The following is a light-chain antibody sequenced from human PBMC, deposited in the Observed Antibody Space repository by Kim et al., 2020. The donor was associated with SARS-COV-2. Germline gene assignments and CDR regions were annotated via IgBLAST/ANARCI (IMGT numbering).Light chain of an antibody. CDR2: TAS. CDR1: QDINRY. CDR3: QQTYSASRT. V-gene: IGKV1-39*01. Sequence: ASVGDRVTITCRASQDINRYLNWYQQKPGKAPKLLIYTASSLQSGVPSRFTGSGSETDFTLTISSLQPEDFATYYCQQTYSASRTFGQGTKVDIK. J-gene: IGKJ1*01.